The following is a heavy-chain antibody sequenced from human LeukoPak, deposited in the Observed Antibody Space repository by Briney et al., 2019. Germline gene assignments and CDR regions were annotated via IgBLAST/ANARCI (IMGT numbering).Heavy chain of an antibody. J-gene: IGHJ6*03. Sequence: ASVKVSCKASGYTFTGYYMHWVRQAPGQGLEWMGWINPNSGGTNCAQKFQGRVTMTRDTSISTAYMELSRLRSDDTAVYYCARGGYSSGWYGDSMEYYYYYYMAVWGKGTTVTTSS. V-gene: IGHV1-2*02. CDR2: INPNSGGT. CDR1: GYTFTGYY. CDR3: ARGGYSSGWYGDSMEYYYYYYMAV. D-gene: IGHD6-19*01.